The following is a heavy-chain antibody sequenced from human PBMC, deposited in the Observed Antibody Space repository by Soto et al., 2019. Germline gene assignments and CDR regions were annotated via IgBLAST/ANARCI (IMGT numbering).Heavy chain of an antibody. CDR3: ARNLFYFDY. V-gene: IGHV3-74*01. CDR2: IYTDGSSA. J-gene: IGHJ4*02. CDR1: GFTFTGYY. Sequence: PGGSLRLSCAASGFTFTGYYMHWVRQAPGQGLVWVARIYTDGSSAGYADSVKGRFTISRDNAKNTLYLQMNSLRAEDTAMYYCARNLFYFDYWGRGTLVTVSS. D-gene: IGHD3-9*01.